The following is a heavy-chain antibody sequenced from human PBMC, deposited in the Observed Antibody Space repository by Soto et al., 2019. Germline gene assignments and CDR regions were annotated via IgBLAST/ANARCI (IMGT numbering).Heavy chain of an antibody. Sequence: GGSLRISCAASGFTFSSYGMHWVRQAPGKGLEWVAVIWYDGSNKYYADSVKGRFTISRDNSKNTLYLQMNSLRAEDTAVYYCARGQLIAARQGSYYYYGMDVWGQGTTVTVSS. CDR3: ARGQLIAARQGSYYYYGMDV. CDR1: GFTFSSYG. D-gene: IGHD6-6*01. J-gene: IGHJ6*02. V-gene: IGHV3-33*01. CDR2: IWYDGSNK.